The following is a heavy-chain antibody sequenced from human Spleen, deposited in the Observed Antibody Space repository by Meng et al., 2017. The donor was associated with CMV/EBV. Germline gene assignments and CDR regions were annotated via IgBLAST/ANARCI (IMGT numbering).Heavy chain of an antibody. J-gene: IGHJ6*02. CDR1: GYISSDYF. CDR2: INPKSGGT. CDR3: ARDYGGVTIFGVGAYGMDV. D-gene: IGHD3-3*01. Sequence: ASVQVSCKASGYISSDYFLHWVRQAPGQGLEWMGWINPKSGGTNYALKFQGRVSMTRDTYITTVYMELGRLRSDDTALYYCARDYGGVTIFGVGAYGMDVWGQGSTVTVSS. V-gene: IGHV1-2*02.